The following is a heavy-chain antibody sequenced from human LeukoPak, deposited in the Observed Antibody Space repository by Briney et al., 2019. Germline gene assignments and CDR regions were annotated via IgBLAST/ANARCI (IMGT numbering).Heavy chain of an antibody. J-gene: IGHJ4*02. V-gene: IGHV3-30*02. D-gene: IGHD1-26*01. CDR2: IRYDGTNK. CDR1: GFTFNRFA. CDR3: ARDYVGATPEG. Sequence: GGSLRLSCAASGFTFNRFAMHWVRQAPGKGLEWVAFIRYDGTNKYDADSVKGRFSISRDNSKNTLYLQMNSLRAEDTAVYYCARDYVGATPEGWGQGTLVTVSS.